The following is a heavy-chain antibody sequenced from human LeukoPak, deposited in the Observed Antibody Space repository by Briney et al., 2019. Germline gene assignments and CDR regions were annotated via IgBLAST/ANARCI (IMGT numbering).Heavy chain of an antibody. V-gene: IGHV4-61*02. Sequence: SETLSLTCTVSGGSISSGSYYWSWIRQPAGKGLEWIGRIYTSGSTNYNPSLKSRVTISVDTSKNQFSLKLSSVTAADTAVYYCARVRSTMIVVVTVAGAFDIWGQGTMVTVSS. CDR3: ARVRSTMIVVVTVAGAFDI. CDR1: GGSISSGSYY. CDR2: IYTSGST. D-gene: IGHD3-22*01. J-gene: IGHJ3*02.